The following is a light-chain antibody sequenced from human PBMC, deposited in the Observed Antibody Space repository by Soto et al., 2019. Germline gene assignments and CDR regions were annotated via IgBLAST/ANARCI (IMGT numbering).Light chain of an antibody. CDR1: SGSGIYNL. V-gene: IGLV2-23*02. J-gene: IGLJ1*01. CDR2: EVT. CDR3: ASYAGSHTYV. Sequence: QSAVTQPASVSGSPGQSVTISCSGSGSGIYNLVSGYQHLPGRAHTLLIFEVTMRPSGISDRFSVSKSASTASLTISGLQAEDEGDYYCASYAGSHTYVFGSGTKLTVL.